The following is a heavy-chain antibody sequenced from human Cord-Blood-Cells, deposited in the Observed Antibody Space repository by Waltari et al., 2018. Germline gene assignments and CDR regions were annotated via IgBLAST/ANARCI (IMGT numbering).Heavy chain of an antibody. J-gene: IGHJ6*02. CDR3: ARDQTDYYYYYGMDV. V-gene: IGHV1-69*01. CDR1: GGTFSSYA. Sequence: KKPGSSVKVSCKASGGTFSSYAISWVRQAPGQGLEWMGGIIPIFGTANYAQKFQGRVTITADESTSTVYMELSSLRSEDTAVYYCARDQTDYYYYYGMDVWGQGTTVTVSS. CDR2: IIPIFGTA.